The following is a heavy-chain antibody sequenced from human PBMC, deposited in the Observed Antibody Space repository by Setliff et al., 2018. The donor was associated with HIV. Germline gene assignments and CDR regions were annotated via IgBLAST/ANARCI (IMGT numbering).Heavy chain of an antibody. CDR1: GFTFSNAW. V-gene: IGHV3-15*01. J-gene: IGHJ3*02. Sequence: SLKISCAASGFTFSNAWMSWVRQAPGKGLEWVGRIKSKTDGGTTDYAAPVKGRFTISRDDSKNTLYLQMNSLKTEDTAVYYCTTDVVVAAHDAFDIWGQGTMVTVSS. CDR2: IKSKTDGGTT. D-gene: IGHD2-15*01. CDR3: TTDVVVAAHDAFDI.